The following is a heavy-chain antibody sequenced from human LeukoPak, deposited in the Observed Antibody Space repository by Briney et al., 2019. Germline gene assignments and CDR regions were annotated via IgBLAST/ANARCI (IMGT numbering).Heavy chain of an antibody. J-gene: IGHJ4*02. V-gene: IGHV3-21*04. Sequence: PGGSLRLSCAASGFTSSSYSMNWVRQAPGKGLEWVSSISSSSSYIYYADAVKGQFTISRDNAKNSLYLQMNSLRAEDTAVYYGARATSIIAALDYWGQGTLVTVSS. CDR1: GFTSSSYS. D-gene: IGHD6-6*01. CDR3: ARATSIIAALDY. CDR2: ISSSSSYI.